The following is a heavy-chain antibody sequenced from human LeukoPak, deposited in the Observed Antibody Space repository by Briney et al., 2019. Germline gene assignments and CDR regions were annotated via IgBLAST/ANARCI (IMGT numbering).Heavy chain of an antibody. CDR2: ISSSSYI. J-gene: IGHJ4*02. CDR1: GFTFSSYS. V-gene: IGHV3-21*01. CDR3: ARDPYDYDDLYYDY. D-gene: IGHD4-17*01. Sequence: PGGSLGLSCAASGFTFSSYSMNWVRQAPGKGLEWVSSISSSSYIYYADSVKGRFTISRDNAKNSLYLQMNSLRAEDTAVYYCARDPYDYDDLYYDYWGQGTLVTVSS.